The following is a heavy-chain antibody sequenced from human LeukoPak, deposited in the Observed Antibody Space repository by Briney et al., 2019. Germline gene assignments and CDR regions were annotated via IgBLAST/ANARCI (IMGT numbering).Heavy chain of an antibody. Sequence: PGGSLRLSCAASGFTFSSYSMNWVRQAPGKGLEWVSSISSSSSYIYYADSVKGRFTISRDNAKNPLYLQMNSLRAEDTAVYYCARFSMSSPLVDYWGQGTLVTVSS. CDR3: ARFSMSSPLVDY. V-gene: IGHV3-21*01. CDR1: GFTFSSYS. J-gene: IGHJ4*02. CDR2: ISSSSSYI. D-gene: IGHD5/OR15-5a*01.